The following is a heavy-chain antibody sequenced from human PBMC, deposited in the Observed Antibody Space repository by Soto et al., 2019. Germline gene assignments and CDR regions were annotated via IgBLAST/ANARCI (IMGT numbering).Heavy chain of an antibody. J-gene: IGHJ4*02. CDR3: ARRSWRGRADY. V-gene: IGHV3-23*01. CDR1: GLTFSSYD. CDR2: IGGSGGDT. Sequence: GGSLRLSCAATGLTFSSYDMSWVRQAPGKGLEWVSGIGGSGGDTYYADSVKGRITVSRDNAENTLYLQLNSLRVEDTAIYYCARRSWRGRADYWGQGILVTVSS. D-gene: IGHD3-10*01.